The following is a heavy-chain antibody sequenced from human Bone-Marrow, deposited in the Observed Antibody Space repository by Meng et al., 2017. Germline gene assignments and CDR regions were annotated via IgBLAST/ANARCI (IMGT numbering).Heavy chain of an antibody. V-gene: IGHV5-51*01. CDR1: GYNFYGYW. Sequence: GESLKIPCKGSGYNFYGYWIGWVRQMPGKGLEWMGLIYPDDSRTTYSPSFQGQATMSADKSISTAYLQWSSLTASDTATYYCARFGGPSFSNYYFDYWGQGTLVTVSS. CDR2: IYPDDSRT. CDR3: ARFGGPSFSNYYFDY. D-gene: IGHD4-23*01. J-gene: IGHJ4*02.